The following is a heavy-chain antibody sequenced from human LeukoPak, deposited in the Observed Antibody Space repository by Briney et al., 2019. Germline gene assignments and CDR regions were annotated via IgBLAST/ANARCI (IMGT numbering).Heavy chain of an antibody. CDR1: GGSFSGYY. Sequence: PSETLSLTCAVYGGSFSGYYWSWIRQPPGKGLEWIGEINHSGSTNYNPSLKSRVTISVDTSKNQFSPKLSSVTAADTAVYYCARGVGATFGNWGQGTLVTVSS. CDR3: ARGVGATFGN. CDR2: INHSGST. V-gene: IGHV4-34*01. J-gene: IGHJ4*02. D-gene: IGHD1-26*01.